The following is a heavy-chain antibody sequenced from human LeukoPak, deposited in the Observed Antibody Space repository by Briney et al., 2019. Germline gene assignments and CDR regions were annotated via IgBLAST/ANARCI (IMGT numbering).Heavy chain of an antibody. D-gene: IGHD3-10*01. V-gene: IGHV5-51*01. CDR1: GYSFTSYW. CDR2: IYPGDSDT. CDR3: ARRIWFGETGFDP. Sequence: GESLKISCKGFGYSFTSYWIGWVRQMPGKGLEWMGIIYPGDSDTRYSPSFQGQVTISSDKSIGTAYLKWSSLKASDTDMYYCARRIWFGETGFDPWGQGTLVTVSS. J-gene: IGHJ5*02.